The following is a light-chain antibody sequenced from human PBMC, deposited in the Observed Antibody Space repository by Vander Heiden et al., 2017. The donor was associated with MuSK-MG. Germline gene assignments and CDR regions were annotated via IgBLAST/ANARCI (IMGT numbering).Light chain of an antibody. CDR1: NIGSKS. Sequence: SYVLTQPPSVSVAPGQTARITCGGNNIGSKSVHWYQQKPGQAPVLVVYDDSDRPSGIRERFSGSNSGNTATLTISRVEAGDEADYYCQVWDSSSDHPGVFGTGTKVTVL. J-gene: IGLJ1*01. V-gene: IGLV3-21*02. CDR3: QVWDSSSDHPGV. CDR2: DDS.